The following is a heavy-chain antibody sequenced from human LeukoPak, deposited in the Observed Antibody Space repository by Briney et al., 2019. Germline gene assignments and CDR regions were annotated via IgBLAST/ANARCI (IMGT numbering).Heavy chain of an antibody. CDR1: GYALTELS. CDR2: FDPEDGET. J-gene: IGHJ4*02. D-gene: IGHD3-10*01. V-gene: IGHV1-24*01. CDR3: ATAGDYYGSGSYYNEG. Sequence: ASVKVSCKVSGYALTELSMHWVRQAPGKGLEWMGGFDPEDGETIYAQKFQGRVTMTEDTSTDTAYMELSSLRSEDTAVYYCATAGDYYGSGSYYNEGWGQGTLVTVSS.